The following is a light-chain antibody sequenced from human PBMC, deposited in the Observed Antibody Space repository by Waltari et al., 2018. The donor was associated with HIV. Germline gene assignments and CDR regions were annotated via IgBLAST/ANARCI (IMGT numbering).Light chain of an antibody. J-gene: IGKJ4*01. CDR3: QHYDNVPLT. Sequence: DIQMTQSPSSLSASVGGRVTITCQASQDIRNYVNWYQHKPGKAPKLLIYDASKLETGVPSRFSGSGFGRDFTFTISSLQPEDVATYYCQHYDNVPLTFGGGTKVQIK. CDR1: QDIRNY. CDR2: DAS. V-gene: IGKV1-33*01.